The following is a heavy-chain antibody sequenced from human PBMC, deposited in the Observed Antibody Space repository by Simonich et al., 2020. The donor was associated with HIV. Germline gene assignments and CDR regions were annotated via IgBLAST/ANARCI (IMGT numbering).Heavy chain of an antibody. CDR1: GFTLDDYG. CDR3: AREGAGMDPDY. Sequence: EVQLVESGGGVVRPGGSLRLSCAASGFTLDDYGMSWVRQAPVKGLEWVSGINWSGDSTGYADSVKGRFTISRDNAKNSLYLQMNSLRAEDTALYYCAREGAGMDPDYWGQGTLVTVSS. D-gene: IGHD3-10*01. CDR2: INWSGDST. J-gene: IGHJ4*02. V-gene: IGHV3-20*04.